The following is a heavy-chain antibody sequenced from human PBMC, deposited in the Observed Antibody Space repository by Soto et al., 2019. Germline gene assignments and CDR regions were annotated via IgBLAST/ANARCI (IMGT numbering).Heavy chain of an antibody. CDR3: AADGAGDPFEY. Sequence: QVQLVQSAAEVKKPGASVRVSCKLSGYTLSDLSIHWVRQAPGKGLEWMGGFDPAQGKTLYARKFRGRVTMTEDTVTDTAYMELSSLTSDDTAVFFCAADGAGDPFEYWGQGTLVTVSS. V-gene: IGHV1-24*01. CDR2: FDPAQGKT. CDR1: GYTLSDLS. D-gene: IGHD7-27*01. J-gene: IGHJ4*02.